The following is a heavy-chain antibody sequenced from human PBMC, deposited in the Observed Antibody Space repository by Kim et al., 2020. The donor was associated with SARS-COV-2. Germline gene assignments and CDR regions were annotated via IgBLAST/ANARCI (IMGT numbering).Heavy chain of an antibody. CDR3: TRDLVETPVDYDYVWGSYLYGMDV. D-gene: IGHD3-16*01. CDR2: IRSKAYGGTT. V-gene: IGHV3-49*04. CDR1: GFTFGDYA. J-gene: IGHJ6*02. Sequence: GGSLRLSCTASGFTFGDYAMSWVRQAPGKGLEWVGFIRSKAYGGTTEYAASVKGRFTISRDDSKSIAYLQMNSLKTEDTAVYYCTRDLVETPVDYDYVWGSYLYGMDVWGQGTTVTVSS.